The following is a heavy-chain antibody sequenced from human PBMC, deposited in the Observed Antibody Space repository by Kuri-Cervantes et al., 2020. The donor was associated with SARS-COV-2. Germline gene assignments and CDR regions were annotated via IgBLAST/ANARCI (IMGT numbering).Heavy chain of an antibody. D-gene: IGHD3-10*01. CDR3: ARVPITVTHGGGMDV. CDR2: INPNSGAT. Sequence: ASVKVSCKASGYTFTDYSMHWVRQAPGQGLEWMGWINPNSGATDYAQNFQGRITMTRATSLSTAFMEFSRLKSDETAVYYCARVPITVTHGGGMDVWGQGTMVTVSS. CDR1: GYTFTDYS. V-gene: IGHV1-2*02. J-gene: IGHJ6*02.